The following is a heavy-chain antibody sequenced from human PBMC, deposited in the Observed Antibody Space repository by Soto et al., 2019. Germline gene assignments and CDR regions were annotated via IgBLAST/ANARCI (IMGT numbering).Heavy chain of an antibody. CDR1: GGSFSNYG. CDR2: IVPMFDTT. D-gene: IGHD1-26*01. Sequence: QVQLVQSGAEVRHPGSSVKVSCRTSGGSFSNYGISWMRQAPGQGLEWMGGIVPMFDTTSYAQKFQDRVTITADDATDTAYMELSRLKSDDTAVYYCSIGKWELLLQRTDTFDIWGQGTSVTISS. CDR3: SIGKWELLLQRTDTFDI. V-gene: IGHV1-69*19. J-gene: IGHJ3*02.